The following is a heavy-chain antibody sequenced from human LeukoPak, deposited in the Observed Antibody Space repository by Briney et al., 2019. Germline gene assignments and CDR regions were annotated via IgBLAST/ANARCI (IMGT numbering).Heavy chain of an antibody. Sequence: MPSETLSLTCAVYGGSFSGYYWSWIRQPPGKGLEWIGEINHSGSTNYNPSLKSRVTISVDTSKNQFSLKLSSVTAADTAVYYCASAGGYWGQGTLVTVSS. J-gene: IGHJ4*02. D-gene: IGHD3-10*01. V-gene: IGHV4-34*01. CDR1: GGSFSGYY. CDR3: ASAGGY. CDR2: INHSGST.